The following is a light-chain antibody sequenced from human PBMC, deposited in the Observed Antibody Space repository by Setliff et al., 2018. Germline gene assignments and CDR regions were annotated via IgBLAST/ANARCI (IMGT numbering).Light chain of an antibody. CDR3: CSFTTSATVV. Sequence: QSALTQPASVSGSPGQSITISCVGTRADVGSSKYVSWYQQHPDKAPKLILYEVNNRPSGISNRFFGSKSGNTASLTISGLQAGDEADYYCCSFTTSATVVFGPGTKV. CDR2: EVN. V-gene: IGLV2-14*01. J-gene: IGLJ1*01. CDR1: RADVGSSKY.